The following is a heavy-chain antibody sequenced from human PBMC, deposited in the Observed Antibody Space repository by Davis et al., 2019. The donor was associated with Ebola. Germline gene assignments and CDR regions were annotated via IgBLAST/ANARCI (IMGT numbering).Heavy chain of an antibody. CDR3: ARDSDDYCFDY. V-gene: IGHV3-30*02. CDR1: GFTFNIFD. J-gene: IGHJ4*02. Sequence: GGSLRLSCAASGFTFNIFDMHWVRQAPGRGLEWVAFVRSHGSDDHYADSVKDRFTISRDNSKNTLYLQMNSLRPEDTAVYYCARDSDDYCFDYRGQGTLVTVSS. CDR2: VRSHGSDD. D-gene: IGHD2-21*02.